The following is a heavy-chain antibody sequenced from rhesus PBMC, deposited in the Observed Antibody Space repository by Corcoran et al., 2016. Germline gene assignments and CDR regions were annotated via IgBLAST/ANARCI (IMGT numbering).Heavy chain of an antibody. Sequence: QVQLQESGPGLVKPSETLSLTCAVSGGSISDDYSWSWCRQPPGKGQEWIGYIDGSGGDTHANPALTNRVTISIDTSKNQFSLKLSAVTAADTAVYYCAGGGPHFDYWGQGVLVTVAS. J-gene: IGHJ4*01. CDR3: AGGGPHFDY. CDR2: IDGSGGDT. V-gene: IGHV4-106*01. CDR1: GGSISDDYS.